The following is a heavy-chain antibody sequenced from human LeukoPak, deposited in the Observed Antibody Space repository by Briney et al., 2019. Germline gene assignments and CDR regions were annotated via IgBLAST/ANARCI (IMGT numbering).Heavy chain of an antibody. CDR1: GGTFSSYA. CDR3: ARVAGSGSYNGAGFDY. V-gene: IGHV1-69*01. J-gene: IGHJ4*02. CDR2: IIPIFGTA. D-gene: IGHD3-10*01. Sequence: SVKVSCKASGGTFSSYAISWVRQAPGQGLEWMGGIIPIFGTANYAQKFQGRVTITADESTSTAYMELSSLRSEDTAVYYCARVAGSGSYNGAGFDYWGQGTLATVSS.